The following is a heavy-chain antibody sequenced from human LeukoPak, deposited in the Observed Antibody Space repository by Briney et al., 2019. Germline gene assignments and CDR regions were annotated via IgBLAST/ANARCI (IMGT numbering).Heavy chain of an antibody. CDR1: GFTFSSYT. CDR3: AFSSSWYGDY. J-gene: IGHJ4*02. D-gene: IGHD6-13*01. Sequence: GGSLRLSCAASGFTFSSYTMNWVRQAPGKGLEWVSSISGSSSYISYADSVKGRFTISRDNAKNSLYLQMNILRAEDTAVYYCAFSSSWYGDYWGQGTLVAVSS. V-gene: IGHV3-21*01. CDR2: ISGSSSYI.